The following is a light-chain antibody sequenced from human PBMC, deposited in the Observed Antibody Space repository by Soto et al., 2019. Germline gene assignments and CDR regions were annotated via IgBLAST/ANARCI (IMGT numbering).Light chain of an antibody. J-gene: IGKJ1*01. CDR3: QQYRT. V-gene: IGKV3-15*01. Sequence: EIVLTQSPVTLSVSPGERATLSCRASQSVSRNLAWYQQKPGQAPRLLIYGASTRANGVPARFSGGGSGTEFTLTISSRQSEDFALYYCQQYRTFGQGTKVEIK. CDR1: QSVSRN. CDR2: GAS.